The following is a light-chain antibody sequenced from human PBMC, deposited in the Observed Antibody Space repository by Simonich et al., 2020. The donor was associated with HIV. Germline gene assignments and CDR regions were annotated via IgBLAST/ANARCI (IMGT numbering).Light chain of an antibody. CDR2: DDS. J-gene: IGLJ7*01. CDR1: IIGSYS. CDR3: QVWDSSSDHLV. Sequence: SYVLTQPPSVSVAPGKTARITCGGNIIGSYSVHWYQQKPGQAPVLVVCDDSDRPSGIPERFSGSNSGNTATLTISRVEAGDEADYYCQVWDSSSDHLVFGGGTQLTVL. V-gene: IGLV3-21*03.